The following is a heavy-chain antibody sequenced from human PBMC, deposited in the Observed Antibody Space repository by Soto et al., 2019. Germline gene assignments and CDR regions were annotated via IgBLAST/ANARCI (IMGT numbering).Heavy chain of an antibody. CDR1: GGTFSSYA. V-gene: IGHV1-69*13. CDR3: ARDEGHYDSSGYYYSTFDP. CDR2: IIPIFGTA. D-gene: IGHD3-22*01. J-gene: IGHJ5*02. Sequence: SVKVSCKASGGTFSSYAISWVRQAPGQGLEWMGGIIPIFGTANYAQKFQGRVTITADESTSTAYMELSSLRSEDTAVYYCARDEGHYDSSGYYYSTFDPWGQGTLVTVSS.